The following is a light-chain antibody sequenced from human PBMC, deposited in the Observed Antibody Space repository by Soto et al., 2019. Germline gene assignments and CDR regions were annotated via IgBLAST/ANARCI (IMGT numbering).Light chain of an antibody. J-gene: IGKJ1*01. CDR3: KQYNNSPT. V-gene: IGKV1-16*01. CDR2: AAS. CDR1: QGISNY. Sequence: DRQITQAPSSRCASLGDRVTITGRASQGISNYLAWYQQKPGKVPKLLIYAASSLQSGVPSRFSGSGSGTDFTLTISSLQSEDFAVYYCKQYNNSPTFGQGTKVDIK.